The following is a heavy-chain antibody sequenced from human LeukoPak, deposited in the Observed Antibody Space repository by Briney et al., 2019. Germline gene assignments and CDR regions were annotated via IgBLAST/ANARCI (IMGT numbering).Heavy chain of an antibody. CDR2: IIRILGIA. D-gene: IGHD5-12*01. V-gene: IGHV1-69*04. CDR3: ASKGEYSGYDKKRGSSGSLDV. CDR1: GGTFSSYA. J-gene: IGHJ6*02. Sequence: GASVKVSCKASGGTFSSYAISWVRQAPGQGLEWMGRIIRILGIANYARKFQGRVTITADKSTSTAYMELSSLRSEDTAVYYCASKGEYSGYDKKRGSSGSLDVWGQGTTVTVSS.